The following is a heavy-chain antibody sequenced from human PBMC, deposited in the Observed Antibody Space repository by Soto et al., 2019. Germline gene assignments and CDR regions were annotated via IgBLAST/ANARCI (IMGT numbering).Heavy chain of an antibody. J-gene: IGHJ6*02. CDR1: GGSISSGDYY. CDR2: IYYSGST. CDR3: ASRETYSRAGYYYYGMDV. Sequence: KPSETLSLTCTVPGGSISSGDYYWSWIRQPPGKGLEWIGYIYYSGSTYYNPSLKSRVTISVDTSKNQFSLKLSSVTAADTAVYYCASRETYSRAGYYYYGMDVWGQGTTVTVSS. V-gene: IGHV4-30-4*01. D-gene: IGHD6-13*01.